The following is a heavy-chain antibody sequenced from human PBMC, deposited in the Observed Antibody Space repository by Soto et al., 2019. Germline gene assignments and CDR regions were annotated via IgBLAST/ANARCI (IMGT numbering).Heavy chain of an antibody. D-gene: IGHD2-2*01. J-gene: IGHJ6*03. CDR2: ISSSSSTI. CDR1: GFTFSYFG. CDR3: XXXXXXXXXXXCYGDYYYYYMDV. V-gene: IGHV3-48*01. Sequence: EVQLVESGGGLVQPGGSLRLSCAASGFTFSYFGMYWVRQAPGKGLAWVSYISSSSSTIFYADSVKGRFTISRDNAKXXXYXXXXXXXXXXXXXXXXXXXXXXXXXXXCYGDYYYYYMDVWGKGTTVTVSS.